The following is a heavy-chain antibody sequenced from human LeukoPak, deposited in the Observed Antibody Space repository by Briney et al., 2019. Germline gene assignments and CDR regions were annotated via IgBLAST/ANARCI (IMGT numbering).Heavy chain of an antibody. CDR1: GGSISSNY. V-gene: IGHV4-59*01. D-gene: IGHD6-13*01. CDR2: LHYSGST. CDR3: ARYAADGRTLEY. J-gene: IGHJ4*02. Sequence: SETLSLTCTVSGGSISSNYWSWIRQPPGKGLEWMGYLHYSGSTSYSPSLKSRVTISAETSRMQFSLKLNSVTAADTAVYYCARYAADGRTLEYWGQGTLVTVSS.